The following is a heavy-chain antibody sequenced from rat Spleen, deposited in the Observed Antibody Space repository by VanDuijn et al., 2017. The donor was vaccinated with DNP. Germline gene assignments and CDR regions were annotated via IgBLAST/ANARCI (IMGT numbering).Heavy chain of an antibody. CDR3: ATGWVFDY. D-gene: IGHD1-7*01. J-gene: IGHJ2*01. CDR1: RFTFSNYY. CDR2: ISNDGGST. V-gene: IGHV5-27*01. Sequence: EVQLVESGGGLMQPGGSMKLSCAASRFTFSNYYMAWVRQAPTRGLEWVAYISNDGGSTYYRDSVKGRFTISRDNAKRILFLEMDSLRSEDTATYYCATGWVFDYWGQGVMVTVSS.